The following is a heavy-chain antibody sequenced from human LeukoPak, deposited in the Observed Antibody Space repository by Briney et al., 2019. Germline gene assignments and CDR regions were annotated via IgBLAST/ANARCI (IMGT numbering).Heavy chain of an antibody. CDR1: GYSFSDFW. Sequence: GESLKISCKGSGYSFSDFWIAWVRQMPGKGLEWMGIIYPGDSDTRYSPSFQGQVTISADKSISTAYLQWSSLKASDTAMYYCARRYCSGGSCYYNWFDPWGQGTLVTVSS. CDR3: ARRYCSGGSCYYNWFDP. J-gene: IGHJ5*02. CDR2: IYPGDSDT. D-gene: IGHD2-15*01. V-gene: IGHV5-51*01.